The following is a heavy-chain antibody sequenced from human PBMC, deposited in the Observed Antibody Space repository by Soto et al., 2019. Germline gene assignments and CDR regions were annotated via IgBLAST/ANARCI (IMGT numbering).Heavy chain of an antibody. J-gene: IGHJ5*02. CDR2: INSFSETT. CDR3: VRPALKRGSSWFDP. V-gene: IGHV1-69*13. Sequence: ASVKVSCKASGGTFSSYGVTWVRQAPGQGLEWVGGINSFSETTNYAQRFQGRVTITADELTDTAYMELTSLRSDDTAVYYCVRPALKRGSSWFDPWGQGTLVTVSS. CDR1: GGTFSSYG. D-gene: IGHD3-16*01.